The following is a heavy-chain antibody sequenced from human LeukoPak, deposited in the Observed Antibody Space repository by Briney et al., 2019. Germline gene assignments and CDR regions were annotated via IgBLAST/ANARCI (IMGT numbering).Heavy chain of an antibody. CDR2: SYYSGST. CDR3: ARWGSIAVARFDY. CDR1: GGSISSSSYY. J-gene: IGHJ4*02. Sequence: SETLSLTCSVSGGSISSSSYYWGWIRQPPGKGLEWIATSYYSGSTYYNPSLTSRVNISVDTSKNQFSLNLTSVTAADTAVYYCARWGSIAVARFDYWGQGTLVTVSS. D-gene: IGHD6-6*01. V-gene: IGHV4-39*07.